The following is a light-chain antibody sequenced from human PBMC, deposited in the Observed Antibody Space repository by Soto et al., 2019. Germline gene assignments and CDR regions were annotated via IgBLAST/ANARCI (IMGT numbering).Light chain of an antibody. J-gene: IGKJ1*01. CDR3: QQYNSYWT. V-gene: IGKV1-5*03. CDR1: QSISSW. Sequence: DIQMTQSPSTLSASVGDRVTITCRASQSISSWLAWYQQKPGKAPKLLIYKASSLKSGVPSRFSGSGSGTDFTLTISSLQPDDFATYYCQQYNSYWTFGQGTKVEIK. CDR2: KAS.